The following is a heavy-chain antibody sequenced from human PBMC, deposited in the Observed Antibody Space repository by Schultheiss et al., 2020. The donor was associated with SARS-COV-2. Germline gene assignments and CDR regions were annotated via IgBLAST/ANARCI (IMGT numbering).Heavy chain of an antibody. CDR2: IYYSGST. CDR3: ARHLGAARTTDDAFDI. V-gene: IGHV4-59*08. Sequence: SETLSLTCTVSGGSISSYYWSWIRQSPGKGLEWIGYIYYSGSTNYNPSLKSRVTISVDTSKNQFSLKLTSVTAADTAVYYCARHLGAARTTDDAFDIWGQGTMVTVSS. D-gene: IGHD6-6*01. CDR1: GGSISSYY. J-gene: IGHJ3*02.